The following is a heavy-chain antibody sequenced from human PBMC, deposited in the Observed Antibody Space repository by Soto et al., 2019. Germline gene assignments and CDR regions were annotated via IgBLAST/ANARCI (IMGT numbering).Heavy chain of an antibody. CDR2: ISGSGGST. CDR1: GFTFSSYA. J-gene: IGHJ6*02. CDR3: AGYYDSSYSYGMDV. V-gene: IGHV3-23*01. D-gene: IGHD3-22*01. Sequence: PGGSLRLSCAASGFTFSSYAMSWVRQAPGKGLEWVSAISGSGGSTYYADSVKGRFTISRDNSKNTLYLQMNSLRAEDTAVYYCAGYYDSSYSYGMDVWGQGTTVTVSS.